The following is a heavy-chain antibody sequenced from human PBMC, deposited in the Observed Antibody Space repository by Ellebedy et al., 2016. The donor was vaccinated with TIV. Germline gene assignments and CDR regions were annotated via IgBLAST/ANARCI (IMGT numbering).Heavy chain of an antibody. J-gene: IGHJ5*02. Sequence: MPSETLSLTCTVSGGSINSGDYYWSWIRQPPGKGLEWIGYIYYTGSTYYNPSLKSRVTMSLDTSKNQFSVKLRSVTAADTAVYYCARGPSGDSSGRRFDPWGQGTLVIVFS. D-gene: IGHD3-22*01. CDR3: ARGPSGDSSGRRFDP. V-gene: IGHV4-30-4*01. CDR2: IYYTGST. CDR1: GGSINSGDYY.